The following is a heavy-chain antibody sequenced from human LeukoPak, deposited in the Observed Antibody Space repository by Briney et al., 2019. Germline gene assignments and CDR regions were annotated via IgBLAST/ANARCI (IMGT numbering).Heavy chain of an antibody. J-gene: IGHJ5*02. D-gene: IGHD2-2*01. CDR3: AKGGCSSTTCYLANP. CDR1: GFTFRTFG. CDR2: IWYDGINK. Sequence: PGGSLRLSCAASGFTFRTFGMHWVRQAPGKGLEWVAIIWYDGINKYCADSVKGRFTISRDNSKNTLYLQMNSLTAEDTAQYYCAKGGCSSTTCYLANPWGQGTLVTVSS. V-gene: IGHV3-30*02.